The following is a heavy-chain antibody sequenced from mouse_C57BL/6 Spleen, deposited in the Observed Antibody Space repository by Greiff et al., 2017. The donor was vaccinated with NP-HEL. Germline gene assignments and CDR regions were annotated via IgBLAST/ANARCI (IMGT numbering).Heavy chain of an antibody. D-gene: IGHD2-2*01. V-gene: IGHV1-52*01. CDR3: ARGVTGVYFDY. CDR2: IDPSDSET. Sequence: QVQLQQPGAELVRPGSSVKLSCKASGYTFTSYWMHWVKQRPIQGLEWIGNIDPSDSETHYNQKFKDKATLTVDKSSSTAYMQLSSLTSEDSAVYYCARGVTGVYFDYWGQGTTLTVSS. J-gene: IGHJ2*01. CDR1: GYTFTSYW.